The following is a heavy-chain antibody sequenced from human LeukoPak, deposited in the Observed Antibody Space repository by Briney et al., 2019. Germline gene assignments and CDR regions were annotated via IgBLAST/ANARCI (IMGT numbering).Heavy chain of an antibody. CDR2: INPNSGGT. CDR1: GYTFTGYY. J-gene: IGHJ3*02. Sequence: ASVKVSCKASGYTFTGYYMHWVRQAPGQGLEWMGWINPNSGGTNYAQKFQGRVTMTRDTSISTAYMELSRLRSDDTAVYYCARSTTIAVAGYDAFDIWGQGTMVTVSS. CDR3: ARSTTIAVAGYDAFDI. V-gene: IGHV1-2*02. D-gene: IGHD6-19*01.